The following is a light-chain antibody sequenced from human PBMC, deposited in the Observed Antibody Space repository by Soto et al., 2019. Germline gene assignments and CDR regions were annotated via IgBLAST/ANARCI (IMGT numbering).Light chain of an antibody. V-gene: IGKV3-20*01. CDR3: QQYDSTPPT. CDR2: GAS. Sequence: PGDRATLSCRASQSVNSNYLAWYQRKPGQAPRLLIYGASNRATDIPYRFSASGSGTDLPITITRLEAEDFAVYYCQQYDSTPPTFGQGTKVEVK. CDR1: QSVNSNY. J-gene: IGKJ1*01.